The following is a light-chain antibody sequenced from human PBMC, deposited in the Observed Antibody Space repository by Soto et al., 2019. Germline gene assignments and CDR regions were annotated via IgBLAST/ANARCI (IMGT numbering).Light chain of an antibody. CDR2: DVS. V-gene: IGLV2-11*01. CDR3: CSYGSNYTLL. J-gene: IGLJ2*01. Sequence: QSALTQPRSVSGSPGQSVTISCTGTSSDVGGYNYVSWYQQHPGKAPKLMIYDVSKRPSGGPDRFSGSKSGNTASLPISGLQAEDEADYYCCSYGSNYTLLFGGGTKLTVL. CDR1: SSDVGGYNY.